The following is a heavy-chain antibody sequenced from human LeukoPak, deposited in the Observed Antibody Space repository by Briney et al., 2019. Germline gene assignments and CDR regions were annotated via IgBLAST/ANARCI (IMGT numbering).Heavy chain of an antibody. J-gene: IGHJ4*02. CDR2: INPSGGST. V-gene: IGHV1-46*01. CDR3: ARAVAGTLWGDY. Sequence: GASVKVSCKASGYTFTSYYMHWVRQAPGQGLEWMGIINPSGGSTSYAQKFQGRVTMTRDTSTSTVYMELSSLRSDDTAVYYCARAVAGTLWGDYWGQGTLVTVSS. CDR1: GYTFTSYY. D-gene: IGHD6-19*01.